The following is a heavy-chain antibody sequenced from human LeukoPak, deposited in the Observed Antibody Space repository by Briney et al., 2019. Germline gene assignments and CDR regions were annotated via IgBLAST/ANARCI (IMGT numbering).Heavy chain of an antibody. D-gene: IGHD3-10*01. Sequence: GGSLRLSCAASGFTFSSYWMHWVRQAPGKGLMWVSRIGSDGSTTTYADSVKGRFTISRDNAKNTLYLQMNSLRAEDTAVYYCARDSGNWLDPWGQGTLVTVSS. CDR2: IGSDGSTT. J-gene: IGHJ5*02. CDR1: GFTFSSYW. V-gene: IGHV3-74*01. CDR3: ARDSGNWLDP.